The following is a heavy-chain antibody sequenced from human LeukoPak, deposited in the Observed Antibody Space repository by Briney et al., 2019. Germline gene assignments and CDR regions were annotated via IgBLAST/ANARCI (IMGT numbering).Heavy chain of an antibody. V-gene: IGHV4-34*01. CDR1: GGSFSGYY. D-gene: IGHD1-26*01. CDR3: ARPRIVGATGYRRKDAFDI. J-gene: IGHJ3*02. Sequence: SETLSLTCDVYGGSFSGYYWSWIRQPPGKGLEWIGEINHSGSTNYNPSLKSRVTISVDTSKNQFSLKLSSVTAADTAVYYCARPRIVGATGYRRKDAFDIWGQGTMVTVSS. CDR2: INHSGST.